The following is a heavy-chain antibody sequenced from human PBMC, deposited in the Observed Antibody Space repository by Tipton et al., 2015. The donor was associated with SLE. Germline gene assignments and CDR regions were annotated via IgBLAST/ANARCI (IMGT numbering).Heavy chain of an antibody. Sequence: LRLSCTVSGGSISSHYWSWIRPPPGKGLEWIGYIYYGGSTNYNPSLKSRVTISVDTSKNQFSLKLSSVTAADTAVYYCARASQAFDIWGQGTMVTVSS. CDR1: GGSISSHY. V-gene: IGHV4-59*11. CDR2: IYYGGST. J-gene: IGHJ3*02. CDR3: ARASQAFDI.